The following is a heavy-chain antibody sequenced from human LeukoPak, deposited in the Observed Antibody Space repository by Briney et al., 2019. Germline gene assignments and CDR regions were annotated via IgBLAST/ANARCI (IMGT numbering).Heavy chain of an antibody. D-gene: IGHD3-22*01. CDR1: GFTFSSYA. V-gene: IGHV3-23*01. CDR3: AKDSRGFGGSSGHDY. J-gene: IGHJ4*02. Sequence: GGSLRLSCAASGFTFSSYAMSWVRQAPGKGLEWVSAISGSGGSTYYADSVKGRFTISRDNSKNTLYLQMNSLRAGGTAVYYCAKDSRGFGGSSGHDYWGQGTLVTVSS. CDR2: ISGSGGST.